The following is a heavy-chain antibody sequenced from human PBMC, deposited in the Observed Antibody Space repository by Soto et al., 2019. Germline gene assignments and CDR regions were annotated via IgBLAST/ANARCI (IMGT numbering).Heavy chain of an antibody. CDR2: IYWDDDK. CDR3: AHSRPPRLLDY. D-gene: IGHD6-6*01. J-gene: IGHJ4*02. CDR1: GFSLSTSGVG. V-gene: IGHV2-5*02. Sequence: QITLKESGPPLVKPTQTLTLTCTFSGFSLSTSGVGVGWIRQPPGKALEWLALIYWDDDKRYSSSLNSRLTITKDTAKNQMVRTMTNMDPVDTATYYCAHSRPPRLLDYWGQGTLVTVSS.